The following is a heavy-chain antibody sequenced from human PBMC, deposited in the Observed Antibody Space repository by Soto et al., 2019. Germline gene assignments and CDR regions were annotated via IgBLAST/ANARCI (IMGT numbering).Heavy chain of an antibody. V-gene: IGHV1-3*01. CDR1: GYTFTTYA. CDR2: INADNGNT. D-gene: IGHD3-22*01. CDR3: ATDPHYYDTTGYCLDN. J-gene: IGHJ4*02. Sequence: QVQLVQSGAEVKKPGASVKVSCKASGYTFTTYAIHWVRQAPGQSPEWMGWINADNGNTRYSQKFQGRITITRDTSAITAYMELSSLRSDDTAVYYCATDPHYYDTTGYCLDNWGQGTLVTVSS.